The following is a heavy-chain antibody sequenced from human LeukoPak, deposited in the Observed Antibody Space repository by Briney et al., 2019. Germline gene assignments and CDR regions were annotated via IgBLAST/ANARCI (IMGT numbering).Heavy chain of an antibody. CDR1: GFTFSNYA. Sequence: PGGSLRPSCAASGFTFSNYAMSWVRQTPGKGLEWVSGISDGGGSTYNADSVDGRFTISRDNSKTTLSLEMHGLRADDAAVYYCAKYISDSVDDALDLWGPGTMVIAS. CDR2: ISDGGGST. V-gene: IGHV3-23*01. D-gene: IGHD4-11*01. J-gene: IGHJ3*01. CDR3: AKYISDSVDDALDL.